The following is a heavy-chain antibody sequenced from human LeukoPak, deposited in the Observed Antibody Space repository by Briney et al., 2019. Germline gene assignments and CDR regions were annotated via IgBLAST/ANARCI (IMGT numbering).Heavy chain of an antibody. CDR3: AREDSGNYYFDF. Sequence: GGSLRLSCAASAFTFSDYSMNWVRQAPGKGLEWISYIDTSSSTMYYADSVMGRFTISRDNAKESLYLQMNSLRDEDTAVYYCAREDSGNYYFDFWGQGTLVTVSS. V-gene: IGHV3-48*02. CDR2: IDTSSSTM. D-gene: IGHD1-26*01. J-gene: IGHJ4*02. CDR1: AFTFSDYS.